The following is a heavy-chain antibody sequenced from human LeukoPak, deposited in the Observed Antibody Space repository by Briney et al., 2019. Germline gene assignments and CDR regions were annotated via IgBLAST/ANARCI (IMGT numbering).Heavy chain of an antibody. Sequence: EALVKVSCKASGYSFTSNYIHWVRQAPGQGLEWMGMIYPRDGSTSYAQKFQGRVTVTRDTSTSTVHMERSGLRSEDTAVYYCARDQEAFDYWGQGTLVTVSS. CDR3: ARDQEAFDY. CDR1: GYSFTSNY. V-gene: IGHV1-46*01. J-gene: IGHJ4*02. CDR2: IYPRDGST.